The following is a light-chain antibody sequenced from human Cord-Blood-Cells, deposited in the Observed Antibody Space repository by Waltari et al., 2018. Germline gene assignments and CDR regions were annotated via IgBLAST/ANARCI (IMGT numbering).Light chain of an antibody. Sequence: DIQLTQSPSFLSASVGDRVTITCRASQGISSYLAWYQQKPGKAPKLLIYAASTLQSGVPSRVSGSGAGRECALTSSSLQPEDFATDCCQQLNSYPPTVGGGTKVESK. CDR1: QGISSY. J-gene: IGKJ4*01. CDR3: QQLNSYPPT. CDR2: AAS. V-gene: IGKV1-9*01.